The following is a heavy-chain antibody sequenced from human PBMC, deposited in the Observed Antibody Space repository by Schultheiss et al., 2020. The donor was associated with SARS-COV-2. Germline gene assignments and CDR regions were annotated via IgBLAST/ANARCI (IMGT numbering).Heavy chain of an antibody. CDR3: ARAPRAYYYYYMDV. CDR1: GGSISSYY. J-gene: IGHJ6*03. Sequence: SETLSLTCAVYGGSISSYYWSWIRQPPGKGLEWIGYIYYSGSTNYNPSLKSRVTISVDTSKNQFSLKLSSVTAADTAVYYCARAPRAYYYYYMDVWGKGTTVTVSS. CDR2: IYYSGST. V-gene: IGHV4-59*12.